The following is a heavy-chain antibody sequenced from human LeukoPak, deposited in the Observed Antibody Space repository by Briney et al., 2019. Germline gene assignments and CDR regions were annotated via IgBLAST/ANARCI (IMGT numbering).Heavy chain of an antibody. D-gene: IGHD3-22*01. V-gene: IGHV3-30*02. CDR1: GFSFRSYG. J-gene: IGHJ4*02. Sequence: GGSLRLCCAASGFSFRSYGIHRIRQAPGQGLEWVAFIRNDGSDKYYADSVRGRFTISRDNSKNSLHVQMNSLRVEDTGVYYCAKDLEAGTSGYSLDYWGQGTLVSVSS. CDR3: AKDLEAGTSGYSLDY. CDR2: IRNDGSDK.